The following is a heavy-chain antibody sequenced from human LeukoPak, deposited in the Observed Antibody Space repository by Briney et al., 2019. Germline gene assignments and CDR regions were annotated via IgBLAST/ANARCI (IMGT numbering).Heavy chain of an antibody. J-gene: IGHJ6*02. D-gene: IGHD6-6*01. V-gene: IGHV6-1*01. CDR2: TYYRSKLYN. CDR1: GDSVSSNSAA. Sequence: SQTLSLTCALSGDSVSSNSAAWHWIRQSPSRGLEWLGRTYYRSKLYNDYAVSVKSRITINPDTSKNQFSLQLNSVTPEDTAVYYCARDLEYSSSPYYYGMDVWGQGTTVTVSS. CDR3: ARDLEYSSSPYYYGMDV.